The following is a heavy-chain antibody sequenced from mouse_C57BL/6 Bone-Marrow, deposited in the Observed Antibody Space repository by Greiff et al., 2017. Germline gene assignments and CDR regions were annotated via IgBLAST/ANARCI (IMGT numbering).Heavy chain of an antibody. CDR3: TVIPGAY. J-gene: IGHJ3*01. Sequence: VQLQESGAELVRPGASVKLSCTASGFNIKDDYMHWVKQRPEQGLEWIGWIDPENGDTEYASKFQGKATFTADKSSNTAYLQLSSLTSEDTAVYYCTVIPGAYWGQGTLVTVSA. D-gene: IGHD2-1*01. CDR1: GFNIKDDY. V-gene: IGHV14-4*01. CDR2: IDPENGDT.